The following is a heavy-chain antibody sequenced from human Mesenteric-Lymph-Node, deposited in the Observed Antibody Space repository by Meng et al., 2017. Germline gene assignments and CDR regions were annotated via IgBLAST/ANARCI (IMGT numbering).Heavy chain of an antibody. CDR2: IIPIFGTA. CDR1: GGTFSSYA. CDR3: ARDRPNWYFDL. J-gene: IGHJ2*01. V-gene: IGHV1-69*06. Sequence: QVQLGPSGDEVKKSGSSVKVSCKASGGTFSSYAISWVRQAPGQGLEWIGGIIPIFGTANYAQKFQGRVTITADKSTSTAYMELSSLRSEDTAVYYCARDRPNWYFDLWGRGTLVTVSS.